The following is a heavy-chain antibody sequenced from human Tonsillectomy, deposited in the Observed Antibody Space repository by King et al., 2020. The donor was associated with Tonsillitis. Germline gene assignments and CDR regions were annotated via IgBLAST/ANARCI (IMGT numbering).Heavy chain of an antibody. CDR1: GFTFSSYA. CDR3: ARDRFDAFDI. J-gene: IGHJ3*02. V-gene: IGHV3-30*04. CDR2: ISYDGSNK. Sequence: VQLVESGGGVVQPGRSLRLSCAGSGFTFSSYAMHWVRQAPGKGLEGVAVISYDGSNKYYADSVKGRFTISRDNSKNTLYLQMNSLRAEDTAVYYCARDRFDAFDIWGQGTMVTVSS.